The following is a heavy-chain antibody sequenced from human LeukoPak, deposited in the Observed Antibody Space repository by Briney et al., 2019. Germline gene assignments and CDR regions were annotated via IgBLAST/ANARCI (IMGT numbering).Heavy chain of an antibody. CDR1: GGSISSYY. CDR3: ARVGVGATTETGWFDP. Sequence: SETLSLTCTVSGGSISSYYWSWIRQPPGKGLEWIGYIYYSGSTNYNPSLKSRVTISVDTSKNQFSLKLSSVTAADTAVYDCARVGVGATTETGWFDPWGQGTLVTVSS. D-gene: IGHD1-26*01. CDR2: IYYSGST. J-gene: IGHJ5*02. V-gene: IGHV4-59*01.